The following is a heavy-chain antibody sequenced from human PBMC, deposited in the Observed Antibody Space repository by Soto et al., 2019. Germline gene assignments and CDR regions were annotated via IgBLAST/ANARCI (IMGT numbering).Heavy chain of an antibody. Sequence: QVQLQESGPGLVKPSGTLSLTCAVSGGSISSSNWWSWVRQPPGKGLEWIGEIYHSGSTNYNPSLKCRVTISVDKSKNQFSLKLSSVTAADSAVYDCARGSGSDYYGMDVWGQGTTVTVSS. CDR1: GGSISSSNW. CDR3: ARGSGSDYYGMDV. CDR2: IYHSGST. J-gene: IGHJ6*01. D-gene: IGHD1-26*01. V-gene: IGHV4-4*02.